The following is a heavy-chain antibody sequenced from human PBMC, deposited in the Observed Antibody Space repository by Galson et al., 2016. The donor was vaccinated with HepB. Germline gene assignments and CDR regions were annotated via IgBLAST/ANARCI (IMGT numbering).Heavy chain of an antibody. J-gene: IGHJ4*02. V-gene: IGHV3-74*01. Sequence: SLRLSCAASGFTFTNYWMHWVRQAPGKGLVWVSRINSDGSTTTYADSVKGRFTISRDNSKNTLYLQMNSLRPEDTAVYYCASVENFDYWGQGTLVTVPS. D-gene: IGHD5-24*01. CDR2: INSDGSTT. CDR1: GFTFTNYW. CDR3: ASVENFDY.